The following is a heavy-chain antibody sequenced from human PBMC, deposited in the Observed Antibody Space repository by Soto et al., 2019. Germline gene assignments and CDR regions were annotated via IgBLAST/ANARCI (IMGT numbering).Heavy chain of an antibody. J-gene: IGHJ4*02. Sequence: QVQLVQSGPEVKKPGASVTVSCKTSGYTFTDHGIDWVRQAPGQGLEWVGWVSSYNGNTNYAYNLKDRVIMTTDASTSTAYMELRGLRSADTAVYYCERDVEGSYSPADFWGQGTPVTVSS. CDR1: GYTFTDHG. V-gene: IGHV1-18*01. CDR2: VSSYNGNT. CDR3: ERDVEGSYSPADF. D-gene: IGHD3-10*01.